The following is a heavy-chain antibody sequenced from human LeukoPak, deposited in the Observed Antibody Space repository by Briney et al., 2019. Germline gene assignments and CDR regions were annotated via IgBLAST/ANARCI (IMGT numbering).Heavy chain of an antibody. CDR3: ARTSYCGGDCLDY. J-gene: IGHJ4*02. Sequence: SVKVSCKASGGTFSSYAISWVRQAPGQGLEWMGGIIPIFGTANYAQKFQGRVTITADESTSTAYMELSSLRSEDTAVYYCARTSYCGGDCLDYWGQGTLVTVSA. CDR2: IIPIFGTA. CDR1: GGTFSSYA. D-gene: IGHD2-21*02. V-gene: IGHV1-69*13.